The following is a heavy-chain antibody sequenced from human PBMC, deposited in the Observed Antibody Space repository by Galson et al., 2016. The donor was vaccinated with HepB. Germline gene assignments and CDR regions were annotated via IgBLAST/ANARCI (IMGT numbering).Heavy chain of an antibody. D-gene: IGHD3-10*01. CDR3: AKNRNTGGSASYANSFAM. CDR2: ISYNGRDK. V-gene: IGHV3-30*18. Sequence: LEWLAVISYNGRDKNSADSVKGRLTISRDNSKNSLYLQMNSLRPEDTATYYCAKNRNTGGSASYANSFAMWGQGTMVIVSS. J-gene: IGHJ3*02.